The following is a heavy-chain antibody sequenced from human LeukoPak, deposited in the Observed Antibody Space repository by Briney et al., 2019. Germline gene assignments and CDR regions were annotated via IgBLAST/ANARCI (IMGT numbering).Heavy chain of an antibody. CDR3: ATGNSLDY. J-gene: IGHJ4*02. D-gene: IGHD7-27*01. V-gene: IGHV3-7*01. CDR1: GFTFSSYW. CDR2: INQDGSKI. Sequence: GGSLRLSCTASGFTFSSYWMSWVRQAPGKGLEWVANINQDGSKIYYVDSVKGRFTISRDNAKTSLYLQMNSLRAEDTAVYFCATGNSLDYWGQGTLVTVSS.